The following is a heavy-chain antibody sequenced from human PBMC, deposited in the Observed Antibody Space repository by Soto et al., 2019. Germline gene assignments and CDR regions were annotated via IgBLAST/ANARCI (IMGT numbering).Heavy chain of an antibody. CDR1: GGSLSSYY. Sequence: QVQLQESGPGLVKPSETLSLTCVVSGGSLSSYYWSWIRQPPGKGLEWIGYIYYSGSTNYNPSLKSRVTISVDTSKNQFSLKLSSVTAADTAVYYCASTWGSTNDYWGRGTRVTRSS. J-gene: IGHJ4*02. CDR3: ASTWGSTNDY. D-gene: IGHD3-16*01. V-gene: IGHV4-59*01. CDR2: IYYSGST.